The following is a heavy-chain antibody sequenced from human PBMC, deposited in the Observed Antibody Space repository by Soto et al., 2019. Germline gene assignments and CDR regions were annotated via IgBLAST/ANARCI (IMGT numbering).Heavy chain of an antibody. CDR2: ISSSGGTI. V-gene: IGHV3-48*02. CDR3: VRDRRLAYCGGGCYSGFVVDY. Sequence: EVQLVESGGGLVQPGGSLRLSCAASGFTFSSYSMNWVRQAPGKGLEWVSHISSSGGTIYYADPVRGRFTVSRDNAKNSLYLQMNSLKDEDTAVYYCVRDRRLAYCGGGCYSGFVVDYWGQGTLVTVSS. CDR1: GFTFSSYS. J-gene: IGHJ4*02. D-gene: IGHD2-21*02.